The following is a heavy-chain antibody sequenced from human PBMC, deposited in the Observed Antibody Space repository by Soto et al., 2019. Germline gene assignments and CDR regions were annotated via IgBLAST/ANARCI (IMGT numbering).Heavy chain of an antibody. CDR1: GGSISSGGYS. D-gene: IGHD2-2*02. V-gene: IGHV4-30-2*01. CDR2: IYHSGST. Sequence: QLQLQESGSGLVKPSQTLSLTCAVSGGSISSGGYSWSWIRQPPGKGLEWIGYIYHSGSTYYNPSLKSRVTISVDRSKNQFSLKLSSVTAADTAVYYCARGFSKYCSSTSCYRRPVYYYGMDVWGQGTTVTVSS. J-gene: IGHJ6*02. CDR3: ARGFSKYCSSTSCYRRPVYYYGMDV.